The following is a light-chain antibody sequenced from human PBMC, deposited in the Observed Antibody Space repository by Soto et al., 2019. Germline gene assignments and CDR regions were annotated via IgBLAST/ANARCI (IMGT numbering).Light chain of an antibody. CDR1: SSDVGGYNY. CDR3: SSYTSSRTLG. CDR2: DVS. Sequence: QSALTQPASVSGSPGQSITISCTGTSSDVGGYNYVSWYQQHPGKAPKLMIYDVSNRPSGVSNRFSGSKSGNTASLTISGRQAEDEAAYDCSSYTSSRTLGFGGGTQLPVL. J-gene: IGLJ2*01. V-gene: IGLV2-14*01.